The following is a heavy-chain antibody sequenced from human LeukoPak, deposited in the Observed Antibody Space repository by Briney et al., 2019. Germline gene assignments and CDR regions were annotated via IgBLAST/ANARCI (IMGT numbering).Heavy chain of an antibody. D-gene: IGHD3-3*01. J-gene: IGHJ4*02. CDR3: ASGITIFGVVIGN. CDR1: GFTFSSYA. Sequence: GGSLRLSCAASGFTFSSYAMHWVRRAPGKGLEWVAVISYDGSNKYYADSVKGRFTISRDNSKNTLYLQMNSLRAEDTAVYYCASGITIFGVVIGNWGQGTLVTVSS. CDR2: ISYDGSNK. V-gene: IGHV3-30-3*01.